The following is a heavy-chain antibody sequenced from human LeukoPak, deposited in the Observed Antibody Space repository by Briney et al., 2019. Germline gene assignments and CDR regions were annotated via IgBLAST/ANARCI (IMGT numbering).Heavy chain of an antibody. J-gene: IGHJ4*02. CDR2: IYYSGSA. V-gene: IGHV4-39*07. CDR1: GGSISSSSYY. Sequence: SETLSLTCTVSGGSISSSSYYWGWIRQPPGKGLEWIGSIYYSGSAYYNPSLKSRVTISVDTPKNQFSLKLSSVTAADTAVYYCARDTVVLWFGELSPPNHFDYWGQGTLVTVSS. D-gene: IGHD3-10*01. CDR3: ARDTVVLWFGELSPPNHFDY.